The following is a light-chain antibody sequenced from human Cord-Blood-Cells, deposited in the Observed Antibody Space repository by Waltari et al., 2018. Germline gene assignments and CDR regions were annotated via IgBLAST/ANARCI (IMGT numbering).Light chain of an antibody. CDR1: SSAAVGYNY. CDR3: SSYTSSSTLV. CDR2: DVS. J-gene: IGLJ2*01. Sequence: QSALTQPASVSGSPGQSITISCTGTSSAAVGYNYVSWYQQHPCKAPKLMIYDVSNRPSGVSNRFSGSKSGNTASLTISGLQAEDEADYYCSSYTSSSTLVFGGGTKLTVL. V-gene: IGLV2-14*01.